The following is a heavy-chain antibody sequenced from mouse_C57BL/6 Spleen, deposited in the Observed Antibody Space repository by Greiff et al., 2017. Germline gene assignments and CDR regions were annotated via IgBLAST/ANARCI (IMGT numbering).Heavy chain of an antibody. Sequence: QVQLKESGAELVRPGASVKLSCKASGYTFTDYYINWVKQRPGQGLEWIARIYPGSGNTYYNEKFKGKATLTAEKSSSTAYMQLSSLTSEDSAVYFCARENGHWYFDVWGTGTTVTVSS. CDR1: GYTFTDYY. CDR2: IYPGSGNT. V-gene: IGHV1-76*01. J-gene: IGHJ1*03. CDR3: ARENGHWYFDV.